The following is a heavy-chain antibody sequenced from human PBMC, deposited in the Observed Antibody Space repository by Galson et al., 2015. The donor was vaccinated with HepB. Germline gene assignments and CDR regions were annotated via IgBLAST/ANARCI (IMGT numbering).Heavy chain of an antibody. V-gene: IGHV1-3*04. D-gene: IGHD3-10*01. CDR3: ARLGGELLRHRGSINPYVLGVYYYVMDF. J-gene: IGHJ6*02. CDR2: INTGNGNT. CDR1: GYTFISYG. Sequence: SVKVSCKASGYTFISYGMHWVRHAPGQRLEWMGWINTGNGNTKYSQKFQGRVTITRDTSASTAYMELSSLRSEDTALYHCARLGGELLRHRGSINPYVLGVYYYVMDFLVQGTSVTVSS.